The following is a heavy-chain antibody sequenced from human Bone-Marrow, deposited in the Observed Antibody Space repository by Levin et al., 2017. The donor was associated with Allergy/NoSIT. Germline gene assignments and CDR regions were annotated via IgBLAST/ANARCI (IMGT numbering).Heavy chain of an antibody. CDR1: GYTFPNYW. V-gene: IGHV5-51*01. CDR2: IYPHDSHI. Sequence: ASVKVSCKGSGYTFPNYWIGWVRQMPGKGLEWMGSIYPHDSHIKYSPSFQGQVTFSADKSTSTAYLQWSSLKASDSAIYFCARPPTAHYPQEHFHLWGQGTLVTVSS. CDR3: ARPPTAHYPQEHFHL. D-gene: IGHD1/OR15-1a*01. J-gene: IGHJ1*01.